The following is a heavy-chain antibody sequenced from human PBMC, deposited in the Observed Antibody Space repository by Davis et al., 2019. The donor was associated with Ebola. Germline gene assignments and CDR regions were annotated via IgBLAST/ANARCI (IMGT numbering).Heavy chain of an antibody. V-gene: IGHV4-4*02. CDR3: ARVLGHYYGSSGYYSTYYFDY. J-gene: IGHJ4*02. Sequence: SETLSLTCAVSGGSISSSNWWSWVRQPPGKGLEWIGEIYHSGSTHYNPSLKSRVTISVDKSKNQFSLKLSSVTAADTAVYYCARVLGHYYGSSGYYSTYYFDYWGQGTLVTVSS. D-gene: IGHD3-22*01. CDR1: GGSISSSNW. CDR2: IYHSGST.